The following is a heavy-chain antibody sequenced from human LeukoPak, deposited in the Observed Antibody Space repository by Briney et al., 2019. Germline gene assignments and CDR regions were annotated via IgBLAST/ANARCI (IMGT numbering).Heavy chain of an antibody. J-gene: IGHJ4*02. CDR1: GFTFSNYE. Sequence: PGGSLRFSCVASGFTFSNYEMTWVRQAPGKGPEWVSYITKTGNSKYYADSVKGRFTVSRDDANKSPYLQMDSLGAEDTAVYYCVREGSLDDFDYWGQGTLVTVSS. CDR3: VREGSLDDFDY. CDR2: ITKTGNSK. D-gene: IGHD3-9*01. V-gene: IGHV3-48*03.